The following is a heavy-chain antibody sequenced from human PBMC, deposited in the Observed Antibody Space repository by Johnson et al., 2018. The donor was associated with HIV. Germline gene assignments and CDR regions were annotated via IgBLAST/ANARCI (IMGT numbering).Heavy chain of an antibody. D-gene: IGHD3-16*01. CDR2: IGTAADT. V-gene: IGHV3-13*01. J-gene: IGHJ3*01. Sequence: VQLVESGGGLVKPEGSLRLSCAASGFTVSSNYMTWVRQAPGKGLEWVSGIGTAADTYYVGSVKGRFTISRDNDKNSLYLQMNNLRAEDTAVYYCAREALVEGVMALDVWGQGTVVTVS. CDR1: GFTVSSNY. CDR3: AREALVEGVMALDV.